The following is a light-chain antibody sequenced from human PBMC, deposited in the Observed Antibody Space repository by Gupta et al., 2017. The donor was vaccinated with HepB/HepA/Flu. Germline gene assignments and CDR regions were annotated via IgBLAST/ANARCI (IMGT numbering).Light chain of an antibody. CDR2: EVS. CDR3: CSYADNFFV. CDR1: SSDVGNYNF. V-gene: IGLV2-23*02. Sequence: QSALTQPASVSGSPGQSITISCTGTSSDVGNYNFVSWYQQYPGKAPKFLIYEVSKRPSGVSSRFSGSKSGNTASMTIPGLQAEDEGDYYCCSYADNFFVFGSGTTVTVL. J-gene: IGLJ1*01.